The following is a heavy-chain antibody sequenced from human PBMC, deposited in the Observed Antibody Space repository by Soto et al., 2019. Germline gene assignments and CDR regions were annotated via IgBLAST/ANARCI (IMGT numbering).Heavy chain of an antibody. Sequence: GGSLRLSCSASGFTFSSYAMHGVRQAPGKGHEYASAISSNGGSTYYAASVKGRFTISRDNSKKTLYLQMTSLRVEDTAVYYCVKGKYSSSGLLDWFDPWGQGTVVTVSS. CDR2: ISSNGGST. J-gene: IGHJ5*01. CDR1: GFTFSSYA. V-gene: IGHV3-64D*06. CDR3: VKGKYSSSGLLDWFDP. D-gene: IGHD6-6*01.